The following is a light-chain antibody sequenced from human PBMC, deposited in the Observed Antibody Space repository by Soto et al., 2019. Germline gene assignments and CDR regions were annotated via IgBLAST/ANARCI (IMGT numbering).Light chain of an antibody. J-gene: IGKJ1*01. Sequence: EIVLTQSPGTLSLSPGERATLSCRASQSLSSNYLAWYQQKPGQAPRLLIFGASIRVTGIPDRFIGSGSGTDFTLTISRLEPEDFAVYYCQQYGSSYPWTFGQGTKVDIK. CDR1: QSLSSNY. CDR2: GAS. V-gene: IGKV3-20*01. CDR3: QQYGSSYPWT.